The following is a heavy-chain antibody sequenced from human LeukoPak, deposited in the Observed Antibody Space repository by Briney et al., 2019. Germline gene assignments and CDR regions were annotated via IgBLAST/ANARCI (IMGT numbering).Heavy chain of an antibody. Sequence: RGSLRLSCAASGYTFSSYSINSVRQAPEKGLEWVSSISGGGGSTHSANSVKGRFSISRDNSKNTLYLQMNGLRAEDTAVYYCAKDRDILTAYYNLWDHWGQGTLVTVSS. CDR3: AKDRDILTAYYNLWDH. CDR1: GYTFSSYS. CDR2: ISGGGGST. J-gene: IGHJ4*02. D-gene: IGHD3-9*01. V-gene: IGHV3-23*01.